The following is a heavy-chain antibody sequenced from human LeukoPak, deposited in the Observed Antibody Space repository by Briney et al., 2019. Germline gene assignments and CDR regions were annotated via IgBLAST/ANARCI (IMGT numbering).Heavy chain of an antibody. CDR3: ARGPLAVAGNDY. V-gene: IGHV3-66*01. CDR2: IYSGGST. Sequence: PGGSLRLSCAASGFTVSSTYMSWGRQAPGKGLEWVSVIYSGGSTYYADSVKGRFTISRDNSKNTLYLQMNSLRAEDTAVYYCARGPLAVAGNDYWGQGTLVTVSS. J-gene: IGHJ4*02. CDR1: GFTVSSTY. D-gene: IGHD6-19*01.